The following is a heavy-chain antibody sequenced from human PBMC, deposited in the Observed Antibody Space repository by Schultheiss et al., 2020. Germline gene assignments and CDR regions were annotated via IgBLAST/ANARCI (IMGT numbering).Heavy chain of an antibody. V-gene: IGHV3-74*01. J-gene: IGHJ6*03. Sequence: GESLKISCAASGFTFSSYWMHWVRQAPGKGLVWVSRINSDGSSTSYADSVKGRFTISRDNAKNTLYLQMNSLRAEDTAVYYCAGDHWMVAATYYYYYMDVWGKGTTVTVSS. CDR1: GFTFSSYW. CDR2: INSDGSST. D-gene: IGHD2-15*01. CDR3: AGDHWMVAATYYYYYMDV.